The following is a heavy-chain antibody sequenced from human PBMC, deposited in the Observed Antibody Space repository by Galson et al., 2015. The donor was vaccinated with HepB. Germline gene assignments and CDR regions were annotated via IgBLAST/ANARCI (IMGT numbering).Heavy chain of an antibody. CDR3: ARDFSPNYDFWGRAPTGDRGAFDI. J-gene: IGHJ3*02. D-gene: IGHD3-3*01. Sequence: ETLSLTCTVSGGSISSYYWSWIRQPPGKGLEWIGYIYYSGSTNYNPSLKSRVTISVDTSKNQFSLKLSSVTAADTAVYYCARDFSPNYDFWGRAPTGDRGAFDIWGQGTMVTVSS. CDR1: GGSISSYY. CDR2: IYYSGST. V-gene: IGHV4-59*01.